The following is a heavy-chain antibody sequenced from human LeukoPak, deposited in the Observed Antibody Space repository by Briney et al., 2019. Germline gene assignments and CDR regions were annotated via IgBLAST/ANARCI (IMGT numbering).Heavy chain of an antibody. V-gene: IGHV3-23*01. CDR1: GFTFSSYA. CDR2: ISGSGDST. CDR3: ANLQTPFDY. J-gene: IGHJ4*02. Sequence: GGSLRLSCAASGFTFSSYAMNWVRQAPGRGLEWVSAISGSGDSTYYADSVKGRFTISRDNSKSTLYLQMNSLRAEDTAVYYCANLQTPFDYWGQGTLVTVSS.